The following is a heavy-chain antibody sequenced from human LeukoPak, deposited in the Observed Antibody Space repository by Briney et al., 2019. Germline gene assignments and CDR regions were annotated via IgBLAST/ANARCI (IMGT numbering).Heavy chain of an antibody. CDR2: IIPIFGTA. CDR3: ARASLARGAPYYYGMDV. Sequence: GASVKVSCKASGGTFSSYAISWVRQAPGQGLEWTGGIIPIFGTANYAQKFQGRVTITADESTSTAYMELGSLRSEDTAVYYCARASLARGAPYYYGMDVWGQGTTVTVSS. CDR1: GGTFSSYA. D-gene: IGHD5/OR15-5a*01. V-gene: IGHV1-69*13. J-gene: IGHJ6*02.